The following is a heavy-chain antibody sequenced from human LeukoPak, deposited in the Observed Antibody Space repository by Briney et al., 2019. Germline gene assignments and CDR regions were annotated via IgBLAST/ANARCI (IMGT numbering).Heavy chain of an antibody. J-gene: IGHJ4*02. V-gene: IGHV3-30*18. CDR3: AKVYSGYDFDY. Sequence: GRSLRLSCAASGFTFSSYGMHWVRQAPGKGLEWVAVISYDGSNKYYADPVKGRFTISRDNSKNTLYLQMNSLRAEDTAVYYCAKVYSGYDFDYWGQGTLVTVSS. CDR2: ISYDGSNK. CDR1: GFTFSSYG. D-gene: IGHD5-12*01.